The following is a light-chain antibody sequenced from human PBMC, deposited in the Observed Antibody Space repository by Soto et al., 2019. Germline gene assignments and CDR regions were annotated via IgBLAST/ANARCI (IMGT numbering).Light chain of an antibody. CDR2: DVS. CDR1: SSDVGGYNY. Sequence: QSALTQPASVSGSPGQSITISCNGTSSDVGGYNYVSWYQQHPGKAPKVMIYDVSKRPSGISNRFSGSKSGNTASLTISGLQVEDEADYYCSSYTSGSTRVVFGGGTKVTVL. V-gene: IGLV2-14*03. J-gene: IGLJ2*01. CDR3: SSYTSGSTRVV.